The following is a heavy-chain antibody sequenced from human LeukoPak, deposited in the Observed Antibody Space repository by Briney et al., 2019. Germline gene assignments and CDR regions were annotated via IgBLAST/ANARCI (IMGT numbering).Heavy chain of an antibody. Sequence: HPGGSLRLSCAASGFTFSSYAMHWVRQAPGKGLEWVSGISWNSGSIGYADSVKGRFTISRDNAKNSLYLQMNSLRAEDMALYYCAKASSASRGYFDYWGQGTLVTVSS. CDR3: AKASSASRGYFDY. CDR2: ISWNSGSI. J-gene: IGHJ4*02. D-gene: IGHD2-15*01. CDR1: GFTFSSYA. V-gene: IGHV3-9*03.